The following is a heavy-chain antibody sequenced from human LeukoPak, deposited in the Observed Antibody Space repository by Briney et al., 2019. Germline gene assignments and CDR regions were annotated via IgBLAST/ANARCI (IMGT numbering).Heavy chain of an antibody. J-gene: IGHJ4*02. CDR2: IYYSGST. CDR1: GGSISSSSYY. CDR3: ARHRTYCSGGSCYFPPFDY. D-gene: IGHD2-15*01. Sequence: SETLSLTCTVSGGSISSSSYYWGWIRQPPGKGLEWIGGIYYSGSTYYNPSLKSRVTISVDTSKNQFSLKLSSVTAADTAVYYCARHRTYCSGGSCYFPPFDYWGQGTLVTVSS. V-gene: IGHV4-39*01.